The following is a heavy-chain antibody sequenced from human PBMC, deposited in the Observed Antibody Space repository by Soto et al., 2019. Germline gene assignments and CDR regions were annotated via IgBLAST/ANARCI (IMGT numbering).Heavy chain of an antibody. D-gene: IGHD2-2*02. CDR1: GYTFTSYA. Sequence: QVQLVQSGAEVKKPGASVKVSCKASGYTFTSYAMHWVRQAPGQRLEWMGWINAGNGNTKYSQKFQGRITITRDTSASTAYMELSSLRSEDTAVYYCAKSATVPAAIAYWGQGTLVTVSS. CDR2: INAGNGNT. CDR3: AKSATVPAAIAY. J-gene: IGHJ4*02. V-gene: IGHV1-3*01.